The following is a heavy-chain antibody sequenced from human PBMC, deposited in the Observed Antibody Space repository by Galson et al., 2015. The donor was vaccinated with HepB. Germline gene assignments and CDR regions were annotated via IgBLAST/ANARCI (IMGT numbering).Heavy chain of an antibody. V-gene: IGHV1-46*01. CDR2: INPSGGST. J-gene: IGHJ4*02. Sequence: SVKVSCKASGYTFTSYYMHWVRQAPGQGLEWMGIINPSGGSTSYAQKFQGRVTMTRDTSISTAYMELSRLRSDDTAVYYCARSSKWELLFDYWGQGTLVTVSS. CDR3: ARSSKWELLFDY. CDR1: GYTFTSYY. D-gene: IGHD1-26*01.